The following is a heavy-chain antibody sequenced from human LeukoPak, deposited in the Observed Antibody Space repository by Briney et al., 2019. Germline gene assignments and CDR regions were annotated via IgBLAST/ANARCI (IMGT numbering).Heavy chain of an antibody. CDR3: ARDQVPVSPIVVVITGGPDAFDI. Sequence: ASVKVSCKASGGTFSSYAISWVRQAPGQGLEWMGRIIPILGIANYAQKFQGRVTITADKSTSTAYMELSSLRSEDTAVYYCARDQVPVSPIVVVITGGPDAFDIWGQGTMVTVSS. CDR2: IIPILGIA. V-gene: IGHV1-69*04. CDR1: GGTFSSYA. D-gene: IGHD3-22*01. J-gene: IGHJ3*02.